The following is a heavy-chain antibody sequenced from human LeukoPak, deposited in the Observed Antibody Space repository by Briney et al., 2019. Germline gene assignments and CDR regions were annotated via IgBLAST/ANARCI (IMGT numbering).Heavy chain of an antibody. CDR3: AKDVVVVVAATDPSFDY. D-gene: IGHD2-15*01. V-gene: IGHV3-23*01. Sequence: QPGGSLRPSCAASGFTFSSYAMSWVRQAPGKGLEWVSAISGSGGSTYYADSVKGRFTISRDNSKNTLYLQMNSLRAEDTAVYYCAKDVVVVVAATDPSFDYWGQGTLVTVSS. J-gene: IGHJ4*02. CDR1: GFTFSSYA. CDR2: ISGSGGST.